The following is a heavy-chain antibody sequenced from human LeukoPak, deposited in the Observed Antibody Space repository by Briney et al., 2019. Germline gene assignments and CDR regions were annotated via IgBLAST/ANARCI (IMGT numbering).Heavy chain of an antibody. J-gene: IGHJ4*02. CDR3: ANSVGVVLLCY. V-gene: IGHV4-4*07. CDR1: GGSISSYY. Sequence: SETLSLTCTVSGGSISSYYWSWIRQPAGKGLEWIGHIYTNGRTDYNPSLKSRVTISVDKSKNQFALRLGSVTAADTAVYYCANSVGVVLLCYWGQGTLVTVSS. CDR2: IYTNGRT. D-gene: IGHD2-21*01.